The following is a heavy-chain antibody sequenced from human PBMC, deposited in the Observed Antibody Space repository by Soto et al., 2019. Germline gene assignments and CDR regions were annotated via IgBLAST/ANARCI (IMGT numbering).Heavy chain of an antibody. CDR3: ARRSPGGYPDY. D-gene: IGHD2-8*02. V-gene: IGHV4-39*01. Sequence: SETLSLTCTVSGGSINSSSYYWGWIRQPPGKGLEWIGSIYYSGSTYYNPSLKSRVTISVDTSKNQFSLKLSSVTAADTAVYYCARRSPGGYPDYWGQGTLVTVSS. J-gene: IGHJ4*02. CDR2: IYYSGST. CDR1: GGSINSSSYY.